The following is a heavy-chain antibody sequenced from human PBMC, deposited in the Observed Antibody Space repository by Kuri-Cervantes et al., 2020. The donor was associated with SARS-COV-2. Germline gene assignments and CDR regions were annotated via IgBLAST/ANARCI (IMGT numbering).Heavy chain of an antibody. V-gene: IGHV4-59*08. J-gene: IGHJ4*02. CDR1: GGSISSYY. CDR2: IYYSGST. Sequence: GSLRLSCTVSGGSISSYYWSWIRQPPGKGLEWIGYIYYSGSTNYNPSLKSRVTISVDTSKNQFSLKLSSVTAADTAVYYCARAPRYCSSTSCPPFDYWAQGTLVTVSS. D-gene: IGHD2-2*01. CDR3: ARAPRYCSSTSCPPFDY.